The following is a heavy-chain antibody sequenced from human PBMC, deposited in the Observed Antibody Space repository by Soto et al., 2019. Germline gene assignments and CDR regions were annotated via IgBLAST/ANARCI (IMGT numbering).Heavy chain of an antibody. J-gene: IGHJ4*02. D-gene: IGHD2-15*01. CDR1: GGSISIYY. CDR2: IYNSGST. V-gene: IGHV4-59*01. Sequence: SETLSLTCSVSGGSISIYYWSWIRQPPGKGLEWIGNIYNSGSTNYNPSLKSRVTVSVDTSRHQFSLKLSSVTAADTAMYYCASLYCSGDSCYWDYWGQGTLVTVSS. CDR3: ASLYCSGDSCYWDY.